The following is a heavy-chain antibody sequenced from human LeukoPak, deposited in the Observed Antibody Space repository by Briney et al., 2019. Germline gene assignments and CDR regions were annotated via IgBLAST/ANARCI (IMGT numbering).Heavy chain of an antibody. V-gene: IGHV3-48*03. CDR1: GFTFSSYE. D-gene: IGHD3-10*02. J-gene: IGHJ6*04. CDR3: AELGITMIGGV. Sequence: PGGSLRLPCAASGFTFSSYEMNWVRQAPGKGLEWVSYISSSGRSINYADSVRGRFTISRDNGKNSLYLQMNSLRAEDTAVYYCAELGITMIGGVWGKGTTVTISS. CDR2: ISSSGRSI.